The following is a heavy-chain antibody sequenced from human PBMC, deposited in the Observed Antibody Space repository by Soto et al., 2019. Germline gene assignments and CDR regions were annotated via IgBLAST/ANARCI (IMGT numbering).Heavy chain of an antibody. CDR3: AKDLFAAVPYYFDY. V-gene: IGHV3-23*01. D-gene: IGHD6-13*01. Sequence: GGSLRLSCAASGFTFSRCAMSWVRQAPGKGLEWVSGISGSGDNTYYADSVKGRFTISRDNSKNTVFLQMNSLRAGDTAVYYCAKDLFAAVPYYFDYWGQGTLVTVSS. J-gene: IGHJ4*02. CDR1: GFTFSRCA. CDR2: ISGSGDNT.